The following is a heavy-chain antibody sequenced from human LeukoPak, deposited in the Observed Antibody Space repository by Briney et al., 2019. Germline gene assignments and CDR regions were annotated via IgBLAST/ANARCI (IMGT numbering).Heavy chain of an antibody. Sequence: GASVKVSCKASGYTFTSYGISWVRQAPGQGLEWMGWISAYNGNTNYAQKIHGRVTMTTDTSTTTSYMELRSLRSDDTAVYYCARDVDFRDGYNSVIPDAFDIWGQGTMVTVSS. CDR1: GYTFTSYG. CDR3: ARDVDFRDGYNSVIPDAFDI. V-gene: IGHV1-18*01. D-gene: IGHD5-24*01. J-gene: IGHJ3*02. CDR2: ISAYNGNT.